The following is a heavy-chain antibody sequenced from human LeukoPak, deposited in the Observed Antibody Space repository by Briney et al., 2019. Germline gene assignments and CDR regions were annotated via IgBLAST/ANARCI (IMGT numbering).Heavy chain of an antibody. CDR3: ARVGSLVGDGDYYYYMDV. CDR1: GDSITSSSYY. J-gene: IGHJ6*03. Sequence: PSETLSLTCTVSGDSITSSSYYWGWIRQPPGKGLEWIGTMYYTGTIYYNPSLKSRVTISVDTSKNQFSLSLSSVTAADTAVYYCARVGSLVGDGDYYYYMDVWGKGTTVTVSS. CDR2: MYYTGTI. D-gene: IGHD2-8*01. V-gene: IGHV4-39*07.